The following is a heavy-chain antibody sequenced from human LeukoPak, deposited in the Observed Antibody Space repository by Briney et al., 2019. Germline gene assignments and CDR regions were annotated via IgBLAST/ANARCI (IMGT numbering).Heavy chain of an antibody. D-gene: IGHD2-2*01. CDR1: GGSISSYY. V-gene: IGHV4-59*08. J-gene: IGHJ4*02. CDR2: IYYSGST. Sequence: SETLSLTCTVSGGSISSYYWSWIRQPPGKGLEWIGYIYYSGSTYYNPSLKSRVTISVDTSKNQFSLKLSSVTAADTAVYYCARVSLVVPAAIGALFDYWGQGTLVTVPS. CDR3: ARVSLVVPAAIGALFDY.